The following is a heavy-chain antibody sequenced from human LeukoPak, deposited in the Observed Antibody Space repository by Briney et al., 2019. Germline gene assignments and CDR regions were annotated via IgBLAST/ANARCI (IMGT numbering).Heavy chain of an antibody. Sequence: ASVKVCCKASGYTFTGYYMHWVRQAPGQGLEWMGWINPNSGGTNYAQKFQGRVTMTRDTSISTAYMELSRLRSDDTAVYYCARVRSGIPGGWFDPWGQGTLVTVSS. V-gene: IGHV1-2*02. J-gene: IGHJ5*02. CDR1: GYTFTGYY. CDR3: ARVRSGIPGGWFDP. CDR2: INPNSGGT. D-gene: IGHD1-20*01.